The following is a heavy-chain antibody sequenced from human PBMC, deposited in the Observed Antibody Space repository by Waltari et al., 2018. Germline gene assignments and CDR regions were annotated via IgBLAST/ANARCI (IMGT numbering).Heavy chain of an antibody. CDR3: VRHARTTSGGKHFDH. V-gene: IGHV4-39*01. CDR2: MYYSGST. D-gene: IGHD2-15*01. CDR1: GDSISSSSYY. Sequence: QLQLQESGPGLVKASETLPLTCPVSGDSISSSSYYWGWVRQPPGKGLEWIGNMYYSGSTYYNPSLKSRVTISGDTSKSQFSLKLSSVTAADTSMYYCVRHARTTSGGKHFDHWGQGMLVTVSP. J-gene: IGHJ4*02.